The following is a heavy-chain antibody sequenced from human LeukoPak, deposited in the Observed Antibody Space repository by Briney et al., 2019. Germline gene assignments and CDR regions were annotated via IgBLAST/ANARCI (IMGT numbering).Heavy chain of an antibody. CDR1: GFTFSRYI. J-gene: IGHJ4*02. V-gene: IGHV3-21*01. D-gene: IGHD3-3*01. CDR3: ASSYYDFWSGYSYYFDY. CDR2: ISSSGNII. Sequence: GGSLRLSCAASGFTFSRYIMNWVRQAPGKGLEWVSSISSSGNIIYYADSVRGRFTISRDNAKNSLYLQMNSLRAEDTAVYYCASSYYDFWSGYSYYFDYWGQGTLVTVSS.